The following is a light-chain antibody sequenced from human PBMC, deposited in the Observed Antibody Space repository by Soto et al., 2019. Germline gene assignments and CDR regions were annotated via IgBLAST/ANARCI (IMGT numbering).Light chain of an antibody. CDR1: HSIDTF. CDR3: QQSHSLPIT. J-gene: IGKJ5*01. Sequence: DIQMTQSPSSLSASVGDTITINCRASHSIDTFLHWYQQKPGKAPKLLIYSASTLQGGVPSRFSGSGAGTYFSLTISSLQPEDSATYYCQQSHSLPITFGQGTRLEIK. CDR2: SAS. V-gene: IGKV1-39*01.